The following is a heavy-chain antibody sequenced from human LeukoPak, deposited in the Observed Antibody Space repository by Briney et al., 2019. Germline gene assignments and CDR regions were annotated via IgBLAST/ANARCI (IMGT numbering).Heavy chain of an antibody. J-gene: IGHJ3*02. CDR3: TRDGMRGSGGDAFDI. D-gene: IGHD3-10*01. CDR2: FTTAGTT. V-gene: IGHV4-61*02. CDR1: GGSISSGSYF. Sequence: PSQTLSLTCTVSGGSISSGSYFWSWIRQPAGRGVEWIGRFTTAGTTNYNPSTKSRVTISVDRSKNQFSLRLNSVNAADTAVYFCTRDGMRGSGGDAFDIWGQGTMVTVSS.